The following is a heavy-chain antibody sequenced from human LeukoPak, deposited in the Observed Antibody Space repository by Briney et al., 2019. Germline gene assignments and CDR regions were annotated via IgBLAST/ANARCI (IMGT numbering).Heavy chain of an antibody. CDR2: ISSSSSYI. J-gene: IGHJ3*02. CDR3: ASSPWVYYDFWSGYSLRDAFDI. D-gene: IGHD3-3*01. CDR1: GFTFSSYS. V-gene: IGHV3-21*01. Sequence: GGSLRLSCAASGFTFSSYSMNWVRQAPGKGLEWVSSISSSSSYIYYADSVKGRFTISRDNAKNSLYLQMNSLRAEDTAVYYCASSPWVYYDFWSGYSLRDAFDIWGQGTMVTVSS.